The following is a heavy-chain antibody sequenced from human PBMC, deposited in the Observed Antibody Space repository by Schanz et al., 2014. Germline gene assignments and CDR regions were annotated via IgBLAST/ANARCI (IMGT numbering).Heavy chain of an antibody. D-gene: IGHD2-8*01. V-gene: IGHV3-66*01. Sequence: EVQLVESGGGLVQPGGSLRLSCAASGFTFSTYSMNWVRQAPGKGLEWVSVIYSDGRTYYGDSVKGRFTISRDNSKNTLYLQMNSLRAEDTAVYYCASLYDREYFDYWGQGTLVTVSS. CDR3: ASLYDREYFDY. CDR1: GFTFSTYS. CDR2: IYSDGRT. J-gene: IGHJ4*02.